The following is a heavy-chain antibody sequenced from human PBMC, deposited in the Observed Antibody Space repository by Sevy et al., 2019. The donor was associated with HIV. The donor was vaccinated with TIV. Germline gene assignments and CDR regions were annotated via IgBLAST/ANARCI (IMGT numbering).Heavy chain of an antibody. V-gene: IGHV3-48*02. CDR3: AIDPRDGGDY. CDR1: GFIFSSYS. J-gene: IGHJ4*02. CDR2: ISTGSTTI. Sequence: GESLKISCAASGFIFSSYSMNWVRQAPGKGLEWISYISTGSTTIYYADSVKGRFIISRDNARSSLFLQMNSLSDEDTAVYYCAIDPRDGGDYWGQGTLVTVSS. D-gene: IGHD3-16*01.